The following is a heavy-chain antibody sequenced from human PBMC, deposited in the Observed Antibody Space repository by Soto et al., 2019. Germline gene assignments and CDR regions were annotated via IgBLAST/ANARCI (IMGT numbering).Heavy chain of an antibody. CDR3: IAVAGNYFDY. V-gene: IGHV1-69*13. J-gene: IGHJ4*02. Sequence: SVKVSCKASGGTFSSYAISWVRQAPGQGLEWMGGLIPIFGTANYAQKFQGRVTITADESTSTAYKELSSLRSEDTAVYYCIAVAGNYFDYWGQGTLVTVSS. CDR2: LIPIFGTA. D-gene: IGHD6-19*01. CDR1: GGTFSSYA.